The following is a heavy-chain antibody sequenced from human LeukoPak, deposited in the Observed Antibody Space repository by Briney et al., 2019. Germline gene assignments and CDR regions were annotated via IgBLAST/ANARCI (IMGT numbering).Heavy chain of an antibody. Sequence: GVSLRLFCASSGFIFSDYAMNWVRQAPGKGLEWVSGINGDGTGTYYADSVRGRFTISRDNSKNTLYLQMDSLRAEDTAVYYCAKDYQRVVVIAFFDYWGQGTLVTVSS. CDR3: AKDYQRVVVIAFFDY. CDR2: INGDGTGT. D-gene: IGHD3-22*01. V-gene: IGHV3-23*01. J-gene: IGHJ4*02. CDR1: GFIFSDYA.